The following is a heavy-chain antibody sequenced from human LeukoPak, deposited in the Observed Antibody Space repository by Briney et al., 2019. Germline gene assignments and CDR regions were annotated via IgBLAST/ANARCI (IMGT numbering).Heavy chain of an antibody. D-gene: IGHD1-26*01. Sequence: PSETLSLTCTVSGASITNDYWSWIRQPPGKGLEWIGYIYYSGSTNYNPSLKSRVTLSVDTSKNQFSLKLSSVTAADTAVYYWARGRGNYAVAAFDIWGPGTMVTVSS. J-gene: IGHJ3*02. CDR3: ARGRGNYAVAAFDI. CDR1: GASITNDY. CDR2: IYYSGST. V-gene: IGHV4-59*01.